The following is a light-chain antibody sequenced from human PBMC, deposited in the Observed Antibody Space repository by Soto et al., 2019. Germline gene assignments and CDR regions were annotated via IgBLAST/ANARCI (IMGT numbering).Light chain of an antibody. CDR1: NTDVGGYNY. J-gene: IGLJ6*01. CDR2: EVR. CDR3: TSYTPTGALV. V-gene: IGLV2-14*01. Sequence: QSALTQPASVSGSPGQSITVSCTGTNTDVGGYNYVSWYQHRPGKAPRLMIYEVRNRLSGVSNRFSGSKSGNTASLTISGLQYDDEADYYCTSYTPTGALVFGSGTKLTVL.